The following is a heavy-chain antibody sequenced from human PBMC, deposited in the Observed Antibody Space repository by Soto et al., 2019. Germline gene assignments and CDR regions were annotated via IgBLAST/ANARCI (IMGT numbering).Heavy chain of an antibody. Sequence: EVQLVESWGGLVKPGGSLRLSCAASGFTFSRYSMNWVRQSPGKGLEWVSSISTSSSYIYYADSVKGRFTISRENAKHSLYLQMNSLRAEYMAVYYWERNLYYYETSGYHPWGQGTLVTVSS. CDR3: ERNLYYYETSGYHP. D-gene: IGHD3-22*01. CDR1: GFTFSRYS. V-gene: IGHV3-21*01. J-gene: IGHJ5*02. CDR2: ISTSSSYI.